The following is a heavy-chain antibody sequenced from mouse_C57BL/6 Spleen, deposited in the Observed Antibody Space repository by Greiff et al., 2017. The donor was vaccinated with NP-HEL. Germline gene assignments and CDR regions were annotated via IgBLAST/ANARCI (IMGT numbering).Heavy chain of an antibody. CDR1: GYTFTSYW. CDR2: IDPSDSYT. CDR3: ARGGVVAHFDY. J-gene: IGHJ2*01. V-gene: IGHV1-59*01. D-gene: IGHD1-1*01. Sequence: VQLQQPGAELVRPGTSVKLSCKASGYTFTSYWMHWVKQRPGQGLEWIGVIDPSDSYTNYNQKFKGKATLTVDTSSSTAYMQLSSLTSEDSAVFYCARGGVVAHFDYWGQGTTLTVSS.